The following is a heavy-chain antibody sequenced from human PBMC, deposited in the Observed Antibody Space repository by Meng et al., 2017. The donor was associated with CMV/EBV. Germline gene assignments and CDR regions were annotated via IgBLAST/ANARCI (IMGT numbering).Heavy chain of an antibody. CDR1: GGSISSYY. CDR2: IYYSGST. V-gene: IGHV4-59*01. J-gene: IGHJ6*02. CDR3: ARERVLYYDILTGWLGYYGMDV. D-gene: IGHD3-9*01. Sequence: ESLKISCTVSGGSISSYYWSWIRQPPGKGLEWIGYIYYSGSTNYNPSLKSRVNISVDTSKNQFSLKLSSVTAADTAVYYCARERVLYYDILTGWLGYYGMDVWGQGTTVTVSS.